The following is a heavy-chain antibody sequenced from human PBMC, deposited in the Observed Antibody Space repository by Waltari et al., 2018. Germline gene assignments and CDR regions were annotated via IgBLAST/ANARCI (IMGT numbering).Heavy chain of an antibody. CDR3: ARQRPAALVAWFDS. CDR1: GYSISRSDYY. V-gene: IGHV4-39*07. Sequence: QLQLQESGPGLVKPSETLSLPCTVSGYSISRSDYYWGWIRQPQGKGLEWIGSVDDSGNSYYNPSLKSRVDISTDTSKNQLSLRLTSVTAADSAVYHCARQRPAALVAWFDSWGQGTPVIVSS. D-gene: IGHD2-2*01. CDR2: VDDSGNS. J-gene: IGHJ5*01.